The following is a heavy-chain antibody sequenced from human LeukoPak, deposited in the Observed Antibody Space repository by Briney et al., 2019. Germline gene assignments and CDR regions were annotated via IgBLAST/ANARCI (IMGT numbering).Heavy chain of an antibody. J-gene: IGHJ5*02. CDR1: GCTFSSYA. CDR3: ARVLVPAAIRNNWSDP. Sequence: SSGKVSCKASGCTFSSYAISWVRQAPGQGLEWMGGIIPIFGTANYAQKFQGRVTITADESTSTAYMELSSLRSEDTAVYYCARVLVPAAIRNNWSDPCGQGTLVTVSS. CDR2: IIPIFGTA. D-gene: IGHD2-2*02. V-gene: IGHV1-69*13.